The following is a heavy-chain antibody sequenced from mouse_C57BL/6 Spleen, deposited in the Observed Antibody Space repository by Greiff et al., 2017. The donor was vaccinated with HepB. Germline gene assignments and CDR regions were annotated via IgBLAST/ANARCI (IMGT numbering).Heavy chain of an antibody. CDR1: GFNITDYY. J-gene: IGHJ2*01. D-gene: IGHD2-5*01. CDR3: AGAYYSNYHPGYFDY. CDR2: IDPEDGET. Sequence: VQLQQSGAELVKPGASVKLSCTASGFNITDYYMHWVKQRPEQGLEWIGRIDPEDGETKYAPKFQGKATITADTSSNTAYLQLSSLTAEDTAVYYCAGAYYSNYHPGYFDYWGQGTTLTVSS. V-gene: IGHV14-2*01.